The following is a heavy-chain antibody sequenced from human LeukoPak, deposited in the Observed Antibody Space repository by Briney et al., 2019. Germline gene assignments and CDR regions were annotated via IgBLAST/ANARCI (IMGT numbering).Heavy chain of an antibody. Sequence: GGPLRLSCAASGFTFSNSAMNWVRQAPGKGLEWVSAISGSGGSTYYANSVKGRFTISRDNSRNTLYLQMNSLRAEDTAVYYCAKGQVFQCDYWGQGTLVTVSS. CDR1: GFTFSNSA. J-gene: IGHJ4*02. CDR3: AKGQVFQCDY. D-gene: IGHD2/OR15-2a*01. CDR2: ISGSGGST. V-gene: IGHV3-23*01.